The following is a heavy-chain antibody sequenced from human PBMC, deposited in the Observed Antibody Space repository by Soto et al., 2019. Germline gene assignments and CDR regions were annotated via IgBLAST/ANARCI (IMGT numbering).Heavy chain of an antibody. CDR1: GFTITSYG. V-gene: IGHV3-23*01. CDR2: VSGSGGST. CDR3: ANDPRGPYY. J-gene: IGHJ4*02. Sequence: EVQLLESGGGLVQPGGSLRLACTASGFTITSYGMSWVRQPPGKGLEWVSGVSGSGGSTYYADSVKGRFTISRDISKNTLSLQMNSLRGEDTAVYYCANDPRGPYYWGRGTLVTVSS.